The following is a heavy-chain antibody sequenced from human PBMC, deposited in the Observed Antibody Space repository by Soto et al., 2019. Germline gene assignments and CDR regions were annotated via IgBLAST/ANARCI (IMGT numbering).Heavy chain of an antibody. CDR3: ATDPFYYDDTTSYYNMDV. CDR2: FDPEDGET. Sequence: GASVKVSCKVSGYSLTELSMHWVRQAPGKGLEWMGGFDPEDGETIYAQKFQGRVTMTEDTSTDTAYMELSSLRSEDTAVYYCATDPFYYDDTTSYYNMDVWGQGTTVTVSS. D-gene: IGHD3-22*01. V-gene: IGHV1-24*01. J-gene: IGHJ6*02. CDR1: GYSLTELS.